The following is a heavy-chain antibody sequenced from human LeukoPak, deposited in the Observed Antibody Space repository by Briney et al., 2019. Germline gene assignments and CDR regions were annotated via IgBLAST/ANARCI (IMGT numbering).Heavy chain of an antibody. J-gene: IGHJ5*02. CDR2: INHSGST. D-gene: IGHD2-21*02. V-gene: IGHV4-34*01. CDR1: GGSFSGYY. CDR3: ARDPSPYCGGDCYSAP. Sequence: PSETLSHTCAVYGGSFSGYYWSWIRQPPGKGLEWIGEINHSGSTNYNPSLKSRVTISVDTSKNQFSLKLSSMTAADTAVYYCARDPSPYCGGDCYSAPWGQGTLVTVSS.